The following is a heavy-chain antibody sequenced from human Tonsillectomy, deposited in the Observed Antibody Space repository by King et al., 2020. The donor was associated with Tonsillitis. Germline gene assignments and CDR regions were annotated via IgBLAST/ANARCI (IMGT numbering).Heavy chain of an antibody. CDR1: GFTFSNAW. D-gene: IGHD2-15*01. J-gene: IGHJ4*02. CDR3: TTDLGCSGGSCEVDY. V-gene: IGHV3-15*01. CDR2: IKSKTDGGTT. Sequence: VQLVESGGGLVKPGGSLRLSCAASGFTFSNAWMSWVRQAPGKGLEWVGRIKSKTDGGTTDYAAPVKGRFTISRDDSKNTLYLQMNSLKTEDTAVYYCTTDLGCSGGSCEVDYLGQGTLVTVSS.